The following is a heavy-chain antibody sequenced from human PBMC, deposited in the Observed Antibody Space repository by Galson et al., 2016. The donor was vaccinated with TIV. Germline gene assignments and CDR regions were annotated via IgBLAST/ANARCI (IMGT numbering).Heavy chain of an antibody. Sequence: SLRLSCAASGFSFSDYYMSWIRQAPGKGLEWVAHISSSETTYHTDAVKGRFTISRDNAKNSLILQMNSLRIEDTGAYYCARSLGISAADLDHWGQGTLVTVSS. CDR2: ISSSETT. D-gene: IGHD6-13*01. V-gene: IGHV3-11*01. CDR3: ARSLGISAADLDH. J-gene: IGHJ4*02. CDR1: GFSFSDYY.